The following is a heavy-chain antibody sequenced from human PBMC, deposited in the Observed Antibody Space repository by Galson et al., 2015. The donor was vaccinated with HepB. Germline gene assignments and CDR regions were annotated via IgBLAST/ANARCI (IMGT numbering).Heavy chain of an antibody. D-gene: IGHD6-19*01. Sequence: QSGAEVKKPGESLKISCKASGYSFTNHRIGWVRQMPGKGLEWMGIIYPGDSDARYSPSFQGHVAISADKSINTAYLQWSSLKASDTAMYFCTTEPNSGGWNRGYHYHSMDVWGQGTKVTVSS. J-gene: IGHJ6*02. V-gene: IGHV5-51*01. CDR1: GYSFTNHR. CDR2: IYPGDSDA. CDR3: TTEPNSGGWNRGYHYHSMDV.